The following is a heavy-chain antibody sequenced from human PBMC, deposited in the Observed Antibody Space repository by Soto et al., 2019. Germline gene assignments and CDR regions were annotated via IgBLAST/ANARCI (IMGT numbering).Heavy chain of an antibody. CDR2: ISGSGGST. J-gene: IGHJ3*02. D-gene: IGHD3-22*01. CDR1: GFTFSSYA. Sequence: EVQLLESGGGLVQPGGSLRLSCAASGFTFSSYAMSWVRQAPGKGLEWVSAISGSGGSTYYADSVKGRFTISRDNSKNTLYLQMNSLRAEDTAVYYCAKRRAYYYDSSCYSDAFDIWGQGTMVTVSS. V-gene: IGHV3-23*01. CDR3: AKRRAYYYDSSCYSDAFDI.